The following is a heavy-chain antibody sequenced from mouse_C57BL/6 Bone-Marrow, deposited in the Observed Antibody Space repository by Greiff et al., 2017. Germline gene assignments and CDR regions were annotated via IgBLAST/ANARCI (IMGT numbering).Heavy chain of an antibody. CDR1: GFSLRTFGMG. CDR2: IWLDDDK. V-gene: IGHV8-8*01. J-gene: IGHJ2*01. D-gene: IGHD1-1*01. CDR3: ARIAYYGSSSTFDY. Sequence: QVTLKVSGPGILQPSQTLSLTCSFSGFSLRTFGMGVGWIRQPSGKGLEWLAHIWLDDDKYYNPALKSRLTISKDTSKNQVFLKIANVDTADTATYYCARIAYYGSSSTFDYWGPGTTLTVSS.